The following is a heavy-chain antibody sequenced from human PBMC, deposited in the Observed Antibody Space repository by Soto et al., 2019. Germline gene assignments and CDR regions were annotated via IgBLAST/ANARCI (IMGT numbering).Heavy chain of an antibody. J-gene: IGHJ4*02. CDR1: ADSISDYY. Sequence: SETLSLTCTVSADSISDYYWSWIRQPPGKGLEWIGYIYYSGSTNYNPSLKSRVTISVDMSKNQFSLRLTSVTAADTAVYYCARDKITGLFDYWGQGTLVTVSS. D-gene: IGHD2-8*02. CDR2: IYYSGST. CDR3: ARDKITGLFDY. V-gene: IGHV4-59*12.